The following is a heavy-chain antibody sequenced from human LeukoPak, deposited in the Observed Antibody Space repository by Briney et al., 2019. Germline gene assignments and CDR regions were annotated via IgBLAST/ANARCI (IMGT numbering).Heavy chain of an antibody. CDR3: VIDDYYDYSGTREADYFDY. Sequence: GGSLRLSRGASGFIFTTAWMSWVRQAPGKGLEWVARIKSEGAVDYGSPVKGRLTISKDYSKNTLYLQMNSLKVEDTAVYYCVIDDYYDYSGTREADYFDYWGQGTLVTVSS. CDR1: GFIFTTAW. J-gene: IGHJ4*02. D-gene: IGHD3-22*01. V-gene: IGHV3-15*01. CDR2: IKSEGAV.